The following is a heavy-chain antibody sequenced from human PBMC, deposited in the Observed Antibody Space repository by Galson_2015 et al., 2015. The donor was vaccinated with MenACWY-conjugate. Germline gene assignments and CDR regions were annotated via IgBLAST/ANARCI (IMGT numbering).Heavy chain of an antibody. CDR3: TRDWGRSFEY. J-gene: IGHJ4*02. Sequence: SLRLSCAASGFTFSSYWMTWVRQAPGKGLEGVAYIKEDGSKKLYVDSVKGRFTVSRDNAENSLYLQMSSLRAEDTAVYYCTRDWGRSFEYWGQGTLVTVSS. CDR1: GFTFSSYW. V-gene: IGHV3-7*03. CDR2: IKEDGSKK. D-gene: IGHD3-16*01.